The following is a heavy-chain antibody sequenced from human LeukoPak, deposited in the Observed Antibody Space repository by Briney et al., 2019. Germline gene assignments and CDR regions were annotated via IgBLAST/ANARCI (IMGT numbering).Heavy chain of an antibody. D-gene: IGHD3-10*01. CDR2: ISAYNGNT. CDR1: GYTFTSYG. Sequence: GASVKVSCKASGYTFTSYGISWVRQAPGQGLEWMGWISAYNGNTNYAQKLQGRVTMTTDTSTSTAYMELRSLRSDDTAVYYCARTPYYYGSGGYGGIDYYYGMDVWGQGTTVTVSS. CDR3: ARTPYYYGSGGYGGIDYYYGMDV. J-gene: IGHJ6*02. V-gene: IGHV1-18*01.